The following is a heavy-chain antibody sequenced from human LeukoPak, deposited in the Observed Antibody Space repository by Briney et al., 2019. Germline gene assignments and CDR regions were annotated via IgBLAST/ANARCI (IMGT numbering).Heavy chain of an antibody. J-gene: IGHJ4*02. D-gene: IGHD3-10*01. CDR2: INHSGSI. CDR1: GGSFSGYY. V-gene: IGHV4-34*01. CDR3: ARTKSLSGVDY. Sequence: SETLSLTCTVYGGSFSGYYWSWIRQPPGRGLEWIGEINHSGSINYNPSLKSRVTISVDTSKNQFSLKLSSVTAADTAVYYCARTKSLSGVDYWGQGTLVTVSS.